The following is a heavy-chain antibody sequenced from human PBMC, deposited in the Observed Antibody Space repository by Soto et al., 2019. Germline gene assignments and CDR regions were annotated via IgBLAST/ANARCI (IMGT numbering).Heavy chain of an antibody. J-gene: IGHJ4*02. CDR2: IYSGGST. V-gene: IGHV3-53*01. Sequence: PGGSLRLSCAASGFTVSSNSMTWVRQAPGKGLEWVSVIYSGGSTYYADSVKGRFTISRDNSKNTLYLQMNSLRAEDTAVYYCASNYDSSTYYVYWGQGTLVTVSS. CDR1: GFTVSSNS. CDR3: ASNYDSSTYYVY. D-gene: IGHD3-22*01.